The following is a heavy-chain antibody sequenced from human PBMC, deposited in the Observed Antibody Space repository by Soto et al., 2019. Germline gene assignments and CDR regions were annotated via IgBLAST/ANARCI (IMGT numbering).Heavy chain of an antibody. CDR1: GGSISSYY. V-gene: IGHV4-59*01. CDR2: IYYSGST. D-gene: IGHD1-26*01. J-gene: IGHJ4*02. CDR3: ASHSGSYPYYFDY. Sequence: SEILSLTCTVSGGSISSYYWSWIRQPPGKGLEWIGYIYYSGSTNYNPSLKSRVTISVDTSKNQFSLKLSSVTAADTAVYYCASHSGSYPYYFDYWGQGTLVTVSS.